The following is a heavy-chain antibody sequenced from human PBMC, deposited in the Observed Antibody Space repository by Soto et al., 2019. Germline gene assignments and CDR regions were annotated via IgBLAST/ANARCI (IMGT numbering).Heavy chain of an antibody. CDR1: GFTFSSYW. V-gene: IGHV3-7*05. D-gene: IGHD5-12*01. CDR2: IKQDGSEK. J-gene: IGHJ4*02. Sequence: HPGGSLRLSCAASGFTFSSYWMSWVRQAPGKGLEWVANIKQDGSEKYYVDSVKGRFTISRDNAKNSLYLQMNSLRAEDTAVYYCARAGYSGYDFPFDYWGQGTLVTVSS. CDR3: ARAGYSGYDFPFDY.